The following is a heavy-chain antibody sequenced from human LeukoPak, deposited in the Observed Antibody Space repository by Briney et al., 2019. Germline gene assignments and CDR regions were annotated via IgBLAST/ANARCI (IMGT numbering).Heavy chain of an antibody. CDR2: ISSTSSYI. CDR1: GFTFSRYI. J-gene: IGHJ6*02. D-gene: IGHD1-14*01. Sequence: GGSLRLSCAASGFTFSRYIMNWVRQAPGKGLEWVSSISSTSSYIYYADSVKGRFTISRDNAKNSLYLQMNSLRAEDTAVYYCASIEPPPPTYYYGMDVWGQGTTVTVSS. CDR3: ASIEPPPPTYYYGMDV. V-gene: IGHV3-21*01.